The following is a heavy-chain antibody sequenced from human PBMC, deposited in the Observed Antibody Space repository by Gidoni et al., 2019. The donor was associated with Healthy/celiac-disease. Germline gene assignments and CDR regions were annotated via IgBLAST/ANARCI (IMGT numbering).Heavy chain of an antibody. V-gene: IGHV3-74*01. CDR2: INSDGSST. CDR1: GFTFSSYW. J-gene: IGHJ4*02. D-gene: IGHD4-4*01. Sequence: EVQLVESGGGLVQPGVSLRLSCAASGFTFSSYWMHWVRQDPGKGLVWVSRINSDGSSTSYADAVKGRFTISRDNAKNTLYLQMNSLRAEDTAVYYCARDSVTTNVRFDYWGQGTLVTVSS. CDR3: ARDSVTTNVRFDY.